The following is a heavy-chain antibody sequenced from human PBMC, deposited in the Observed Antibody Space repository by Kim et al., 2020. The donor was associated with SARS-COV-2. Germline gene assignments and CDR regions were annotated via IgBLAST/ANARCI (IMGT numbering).Heavy chain of an antibody. CDR3: ARDLSRDSSSSRDYYYGMDV. J-gene: IGHJ6*02. V-gene: IGHV3-64*01. CDR2: ISSNGGST. D-gene: IGHD6-6*01. CDR1: GFTFSSYA. Sequence: GGSLRLSCAAYGFTFSSYAMHWVRQAPGKGLEYVSAISSNGGSTYYANSVKGRFTISRDNSKNTLYLQMGSLRAEDMAVYYCARDLSRDSSSSRDYYYGMDVWGQGTTVTVSS.